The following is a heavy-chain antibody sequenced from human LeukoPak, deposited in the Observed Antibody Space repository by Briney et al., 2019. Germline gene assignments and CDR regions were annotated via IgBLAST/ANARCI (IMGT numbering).Heavy chain of an antibody. Sequence: SVKVSCKASGGTFSSYAISWVRQAPGQGLEWMGGIIPIFGTANYAQKFQGRVTITADESTSTAYMELCSLRSEDTAVYYCASRGDSSGYYPQSEWFDPWGQGTLVTVSS. CDR1: GGTFSSYA. V-gene: IGHV1-69*13. CDR2: IIPIFGTA. J-gene: IGHJ5*02. CDR3: ASRGDSSGYYPQSEWFDP. D-gene: IGHD3-22*01.